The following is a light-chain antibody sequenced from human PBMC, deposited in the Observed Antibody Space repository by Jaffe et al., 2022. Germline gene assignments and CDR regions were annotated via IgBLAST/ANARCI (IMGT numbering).Light chain of an antibody. CDR1: QSLVHSDGNTY. CDR3: MQGTHWPPHT. V-gene: IGKV2-30*02. CDR2: KVS. Sequence: DVVMTQSPLSLPVTLGQPASISCRSSQSLVHSDGNTYLNWFQQRPGQSPRRLIYKVSNRDSGVPDRFSGSGSGTDFTLKISRVEAEDVGVYYCMQGTHWPPHTFGQGTKLEIK. J-gene: IGKJ2*01.